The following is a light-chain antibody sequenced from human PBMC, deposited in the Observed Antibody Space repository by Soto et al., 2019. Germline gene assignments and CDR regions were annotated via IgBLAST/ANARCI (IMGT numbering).Light chain of an antibody. CDR2: EVN. Sequence: QSALTQPASLSGSPGQSITISCTGTSSDIGAYDYVSWFQQHPGKAPKLMISEVNNRPSGVSNRFSGSKSGNTAYLTISGLQVEDEADYYCCSYAGSSTPRWVFGGGTKLTVL. J-gene: IGLJ3*02. V-gene: IGLV2-14*01. CDR3: CSYAGSSTPRWV. CDR1: SSDIGAYDY.